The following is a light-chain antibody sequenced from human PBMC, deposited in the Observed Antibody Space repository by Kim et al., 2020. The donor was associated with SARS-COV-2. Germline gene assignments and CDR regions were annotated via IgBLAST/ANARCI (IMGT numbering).Light chain of an antibody. J-gene: IGLJ2*01. V-gene: IGLV3-19*01. CDR1: SLRSYY. Sequence: SSYLTQDPAVSVALGQTVRITCQGDSLRSYYANWYQQKPGQAPILVIYGKNNRPSGIPDRFSGSSSGNTASLTITGTQAGDEADYYCNSRDTNDNVVFGG. CDR2: GKN. CDR3: NSRDTNDNVV.